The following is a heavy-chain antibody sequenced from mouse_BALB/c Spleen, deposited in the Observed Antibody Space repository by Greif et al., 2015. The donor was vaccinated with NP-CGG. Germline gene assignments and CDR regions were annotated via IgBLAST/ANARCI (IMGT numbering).Heavy chain of an antibody. CDR1: GYAFSSYW. D-gene: IGHD2-2*01. J-gene: IGHJ2*01. CDR3: ARHGWYY. Sequence: VQLVESGAELVRPGSSVKISCKASGYAFSSYWMNWVKQRPGQGLEWIGQIYPGDGDTNYNGKFKGKATLTADKSSSTAYMQLSSLTSEDSAVYFCARHGWYYWGQGTTLTVSS. CDR2: IYPGDGDT. V-gene: IGHV1-80*01.